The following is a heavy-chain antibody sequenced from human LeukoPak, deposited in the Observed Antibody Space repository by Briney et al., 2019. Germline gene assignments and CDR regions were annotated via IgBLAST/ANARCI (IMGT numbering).Heavy chain of an antibody. Sequence: ASVKVSCKASGYTFTGYYMHWVRQAPGQGLEWMGWINPNSGGTNNAQTFQGRVTMTRDTSISTAYMELSRLRSDDTAVYYCARGDGYNSPPDYWGQGTLVTVSS. CDR2: INPNSGGT. CDR3: ARGDGYNSPPDY. J-gene: IGHJ4*02. CDR1: GYTFTGYY. D-gene: IGHD5-24*01. V-gene: IGHV1-2*02.